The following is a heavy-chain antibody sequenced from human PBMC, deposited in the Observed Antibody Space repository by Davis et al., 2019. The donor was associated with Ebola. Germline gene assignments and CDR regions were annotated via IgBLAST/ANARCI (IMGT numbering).Heavy chain of an antibody. CDR2: IYYSGRT. J-gene: IGHJ6*04. V-gene: IGHV4-59*01. CDR1: GGSISTYY. D-gene: IGHD3-22*01. CDR3: ARAFGDGGYHSYFYYVMDV. Sequence: GSLRLSCTVSGGSISTYYWSWIRQPPGKGLEWIGYIYYSGRTNYNPSLKSRVTLSVDTSKNQFSLKLNSVTAADTAVYYCARAFGDGGYHSYFYYVMDVWGNGSTVTVSS.